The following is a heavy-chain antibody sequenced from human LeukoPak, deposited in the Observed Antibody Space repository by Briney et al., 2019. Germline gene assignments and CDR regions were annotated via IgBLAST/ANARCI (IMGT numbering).Heavy chain of an antibody. Sequence: PGGSLRLSCAASGFTFSSYWMSWVRQAPGKGLEWVANIKQDGSAKYYMDSVKGRFTISRDSAKNSLYLQMNSLRAEDTAVYYCAKICCTSTDCYYDYWGQGTLVTVSS. CDR1: GFTFSSYW. V-gene: IGHV3-7*01. CDR2: IKQDGSAK. D-gene: IGHD2-2*01. CDR3: AKICCTSTDCYYDY. J-gene: IGHJ4*02.